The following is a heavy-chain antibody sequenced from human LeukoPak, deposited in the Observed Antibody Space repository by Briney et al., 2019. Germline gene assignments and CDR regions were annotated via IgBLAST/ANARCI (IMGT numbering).Heavy chain of an antibody. J-gene: IGHJ4*02. D-gene: IGHD2-21*02. CDR3: ARFRTWGDKAFDY. CDR2: IGTTSGAI. Sequence: GGSLRLSCAASGFTFNAFGMNWVRQAPGKGLGWVSYIGTTSGAIYYADSVKGRFTISRDSAKNSLYLQMNSLRAEDTAVYYCARFRTWGDKAFDYWGQGTLVTVSS. CDR1: GFTFNAFG. V-gene: IGHV3-48*01.